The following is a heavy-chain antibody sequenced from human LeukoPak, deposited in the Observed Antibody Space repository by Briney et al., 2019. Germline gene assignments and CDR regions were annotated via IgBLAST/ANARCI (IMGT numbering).Heavy chain of an antibody. CDR2: IYHSGST. Sequence: SETLSLTCAVSGYSISSGYYWGWIRQPPGKGLEWIGSIYHSGSTYYNPSLKSRVTISVDTSKNQFSLKLSSVTAADTAVYYCARCGSGSSRNDYWGQGILVTVSS. V-gene: IGHV4-38-2*01. CDR3: ARCGSGSSRNDY. D-gene: IGHD1-26*01. CDR1: GYSISSGYY. J-gene: IGHJ4*02.